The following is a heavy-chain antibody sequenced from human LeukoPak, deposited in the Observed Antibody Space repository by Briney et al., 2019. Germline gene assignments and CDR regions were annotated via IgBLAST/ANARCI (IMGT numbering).Heavy chain of an antibody. V-gene: IGHV3-33*01. CDR3: ARESGYCSSTSCYFDY. Sequence: GGSLRLSCAASGFTFSSYGVHWVRQAPGKGLEWVAVIWYDGSNKYYADSVKGRFTISRDNSKNTLYLQMNSLRAEDTAVYYCARESGYCSSTSCYFDYWGQGTLVTVSS. D-gene: IGHD2-2*03. CDR1: GFTFSSYG. CDR2: IWYDGSNK. J-gene: IGHJ4*02.